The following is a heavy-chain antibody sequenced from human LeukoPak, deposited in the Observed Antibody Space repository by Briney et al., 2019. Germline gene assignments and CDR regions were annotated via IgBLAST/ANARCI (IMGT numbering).Heavy chain of an antibody. V-gene: IGHV1-8*01. CDR3: AAIMVVTAGVAFNI. J-gene: IGHJ3*02. CDR2: ISPNSDNR. Sequence: ASVKVSCKASGYTFTSYDINWVRQATGQGLEWMGWISPNSDNRGYEQNFQGRVTMTMDTSISTAYMELSSLRSEDTAVYYCAAIMVVTAGVAFNIWGQGTMVTVSS. CDR1: GYTFTSYD. D-gene: IGHD2-21*02.